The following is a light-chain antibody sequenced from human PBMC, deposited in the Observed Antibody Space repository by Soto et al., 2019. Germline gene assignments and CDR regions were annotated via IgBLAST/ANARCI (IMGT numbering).Light chain of an antibody. V-gene: IGLV2-14*01. CDR1: SRDVGGYNY. CDR3: SSYASSSTYV. Sequence: QSVLTQPASVSGSPGQSITISCTGTSRDVGGYNYVSWYQQHPGKAPKLMIYDVSNRPSGVSNRFSGSKSGNSASLTISGLQAEDEADYYCSSYASSSTYVFGTG. CDR2: DVS. J-gene: IGLJ1*01.